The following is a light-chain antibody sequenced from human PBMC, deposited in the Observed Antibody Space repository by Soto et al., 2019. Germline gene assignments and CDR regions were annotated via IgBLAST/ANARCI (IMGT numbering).Light chain of an antibody. CDR1: QSISSW. V-gene: IGKV1-5*01. CDR2: DAS. CDR3: QQYNSYSR. J-gene: IGKJ5*01. Sequence: DIQMTQSPSSLSASVGDRVPITCRASQSISSWLAWYQQKPGKAPKLLIYDASSLESGVPSRFSGSGSGTEFTLTISSLQPDDFATYYCQQYNSYSRFGQGTRLEI.